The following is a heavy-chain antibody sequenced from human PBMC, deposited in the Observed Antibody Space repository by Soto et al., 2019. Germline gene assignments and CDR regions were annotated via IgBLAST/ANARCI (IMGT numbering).Heavy chain of an antibody. CDR1: GGSISSGGYS. J-gene: IGHJ4*02. CDR2: IYHSGST. Sequence: SETLSLTCTVSGGSISSGGYSWSWNRQPPGKGLEWIGYIYHSGSTYYHPSLKSRVTITVDSTKNQFSLKVTSVTAASTAVYYCARDHDSWGRGTLVTVSS. CDR3: ARDHDS. V-gene: IGHV4-30-2*01.